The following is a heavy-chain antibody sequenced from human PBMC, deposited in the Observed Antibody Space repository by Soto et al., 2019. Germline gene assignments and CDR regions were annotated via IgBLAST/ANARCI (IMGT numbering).Heavy chain of an antibody. CDR1: GYSFTNYW. D-gene: IGHD6-19*01. V-gene: IGHV5-51*01. CDR2: IYPDDSDT. CDR3: ARPLPPGGSGWSSYYY. Sequence: PGESLKISCQASGYSFTNYWIAWVRQVPGKGLEWMGIIYPDDSDTRYNPTFEGHVTISADKSISTAYLQWSSLKASDTAMYYCARPLPPGGSGWSSYYYWGQGSLVTVSS. J-gene: IGHJ4*02.